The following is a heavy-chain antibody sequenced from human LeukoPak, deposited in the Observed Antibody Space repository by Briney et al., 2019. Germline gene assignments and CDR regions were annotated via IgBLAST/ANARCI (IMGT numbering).Heavy chain of an antibody. V-gene: IGHV3-30*02. CDR3: AKDGSVFTAYYYYYYMDV. CDR2: IRFEGSNK. D-gene: IGHD2-8*01. J-gene: IGHJ6*03. CDR1: GFNFRSYG. Sequence: GSLRLSCAASGFNFRSYGMHWVRQAPGKGLEWVAFIRFEGSNKYYADSVKGPLTISRDTSKKTLSLQMNSLRAEDTAVYYCAKDGSVFTAYYYYYYMDVWGKGTTVTVSS.